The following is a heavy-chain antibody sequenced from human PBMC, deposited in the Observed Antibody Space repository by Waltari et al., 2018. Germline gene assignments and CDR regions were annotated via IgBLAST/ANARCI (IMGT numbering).Heavy chain of an antibody. V-gene: IGHV4-34*01. Sequence: QVQLQQWGAGLLKPSETLSLTCAVYGGSFSGYYWSWIRQPPGTGLEWIGEINHSGSTNYNPSLKSRFTISVDTSKNQFSLKLSSVTAADTAVYYCARAWISLILGATSAFDIWGQGTMVTVS. D-gene: IGHD1-26*01. CDR1: GGSFSGYY. CDR2: INHSGST. CDR3: ARAWISLILGATSAFDI. J-gene: IGHJ3*02.